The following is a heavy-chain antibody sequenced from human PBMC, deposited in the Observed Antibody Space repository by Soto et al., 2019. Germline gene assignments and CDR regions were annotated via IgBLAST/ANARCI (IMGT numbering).Heavy chain of an antibody. CDR2: ISSSSSYI. CDR3: ARDLRYFDLLPRPYGMDV. CDR1: GFTFSSYS. Sequence: LRLFCAASGFTFSSYSMNWVRQAPGKGLEWVSSISSSSSYIYYADSVKGRFTISRDNAKNSLYLQMNSLRAEDTAVYYCARDLRYFDLLPRPYGMDVWGQGTTVTVSS. J-gene: IGHJ6*02. V-gene: IGHV3-21*01. D-gene: IGHD3-9*01.